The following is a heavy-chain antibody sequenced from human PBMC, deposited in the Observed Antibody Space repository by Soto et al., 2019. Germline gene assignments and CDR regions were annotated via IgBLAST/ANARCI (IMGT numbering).Heavy chain of an antibody. CDR3: ARDSYDYVWGSYTWTDD. CDR2: IYASGNT. D-gene: IGHD3-16*01. Sequence: SETLSLTCTASGGSMSSYYWNWIRQPPGKGLESIRYIYASGNTNYNPSFKSRVAISIDTSKRQISLNLTSVTAADTAVYYCARDSYDYVWGSYTWTDDWGQGTLVTVSS. J-gene: IGHJ4*02. CDR1: GGSMSSYY. V-gene: IGHV4-59*01.